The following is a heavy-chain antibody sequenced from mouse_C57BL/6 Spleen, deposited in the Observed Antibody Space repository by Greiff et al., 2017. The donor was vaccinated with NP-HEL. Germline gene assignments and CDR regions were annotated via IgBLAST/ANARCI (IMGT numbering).Heavy chain of an antibody. V-gene: IGHV1-75*01. CDR1: GYTFTDYY. CDR3: AGTTVVATDFDY. CDR2: IFPGSGST. J-gene: IGHJ2*01. D-gene: IGHD1-1*01. Sequence: QVQLKESGPELVKPGASVKISCKASGYTFTDYYINWVKQRPGQGLEWIGWIFPGSGSTYYNEKFKGKATLTVDKSSSTAYMLLSSLTSEDSAVYFCAGTTVVATDFDYWGQGTTLTVSS.